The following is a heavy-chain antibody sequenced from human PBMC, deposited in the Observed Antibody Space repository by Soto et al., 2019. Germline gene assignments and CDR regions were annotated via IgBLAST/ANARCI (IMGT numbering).Heavy chain of an antibody. J-gene: IGHJ6*02. CDR1: GDSVSSNSW. CDR2: IHHSGST. V-gene: IGHV4-4*02. CDR3: ARAPRGYGMDV. Sequence: LSLTCTVSGDSVSSNSWWSWVRQPPGKGLEWIGEIHHSGSTNYNSSLTSRVSISIGKSKNQFSLNLYSVTAADAAVFYCARAPRGYGMDVWGQGTTVTVSS.